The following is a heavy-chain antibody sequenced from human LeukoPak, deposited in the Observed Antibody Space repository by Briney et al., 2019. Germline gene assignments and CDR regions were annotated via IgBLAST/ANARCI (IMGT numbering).Heavy chain of an antibody. CDR1: GFTVSSNY. CDR2: IYSGGST. J-gene: IGHJ4*02. Sequence: GGSLRLSSAASGFTVSSNYMSWVRQAPGKGLEWVSVIYSGGSTYYADSVKGRFTISRDNSKNTLYLQMNSLRAEDTAVYYCVRQGWHLDAHDYWGQGTLVTVSS. D-gene: IGHD5-24*01. V-gene: IGHV3-53*01. CDR3: VRQGWHLDAHDY.